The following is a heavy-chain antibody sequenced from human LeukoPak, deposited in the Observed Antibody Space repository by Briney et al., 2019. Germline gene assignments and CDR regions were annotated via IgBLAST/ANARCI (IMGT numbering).Heavy chain of an antibody. CDR3: AKDSIQRNGVFDAFDI. Sequence: GGSLRLSCTASGFTFSDYAMNWVRQVPGKGLEWVSHISGGGVTIYYADSVKGHFTVSRDNSKNTLFLQINSLRAEDTALFYCAKDSIQRNGVFDAFDIWGQGAMVTVSS. J-gene: IGHJ3*02. D-gene: IGHD2-8*01. CDR2: ISGGGVTI. V-gene: IGHV3-23*01. CDR1: GFTFSDYA.